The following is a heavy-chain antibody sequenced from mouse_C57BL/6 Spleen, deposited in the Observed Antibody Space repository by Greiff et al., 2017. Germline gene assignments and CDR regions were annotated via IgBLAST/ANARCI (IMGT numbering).Heavy chain of an antibody. D-gene: IGHD2-1*01. CDR2: IRNKANGYTT. CDR3: ARLGYGNYVAY. CDR1: GFTFTDYY. J-gene: IGHJ3*01. V-gene: IGHV7-3*01. Sequence: EVKLQESGGGLVQPGGSLSLSCAASGFTFTDYYMSWVRQPPGKALEWLGFIRNKANGYTTEYSASVKGRFTISRDNSQSILYLQMNALRAEDSATDYCARLGYGNYVAYWGQGTLVTVSA.